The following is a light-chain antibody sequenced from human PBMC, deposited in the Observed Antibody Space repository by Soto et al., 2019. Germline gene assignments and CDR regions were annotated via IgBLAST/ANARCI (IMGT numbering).Light chain of an antibody. Sequence: EIVMTQSPATLSVSPGERATPSCRAGESISSNLAWYQLKPGQAPRLLIYGASTRATGIPARFSGSGSGTEFTLTITSLQSEDFGVYYCQQYNNWPRATFGGGTKWIS. J-gene: IGKJ4*01. CDR3: QQYNNWPRAT. CDR2: GAS. CDR1: ESISSN. V-gene: IGKV3-15*01.